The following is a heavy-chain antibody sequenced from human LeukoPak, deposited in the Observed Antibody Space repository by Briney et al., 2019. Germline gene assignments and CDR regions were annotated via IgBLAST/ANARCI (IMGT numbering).Heavy chain of an antibody. D-gene: IGHD5-24*01. CDR1: AFTFSRST. V-gene: IGHV3-30*04. CDR2: IPYDASSQ. CDR3: ARDRDGYNLS. Sequence: PGRSLRLSCAASAFTFSRSTMHWVRQAPDKGLEWVAVIPYDASSQYYADSVKGRFIISRDNSKNTLYLQMNSLRAEDTAVYYCARDRDGYNLSWGQGTLVTVSS. J-gene: IGHJ4*02.